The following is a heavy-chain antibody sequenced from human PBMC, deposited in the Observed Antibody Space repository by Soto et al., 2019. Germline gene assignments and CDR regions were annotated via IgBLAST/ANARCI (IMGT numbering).Heavy chain of an antibody. J-gene: IGHJ6*03. CDR1: GGTFSSYT. CDR3: ASSAPTGGYYYYYMEV. CDR2: IIPILGIA. D-gene: IGHD1-26*01. V-gene: IGHV1-69*02. Sequence: GASVKVSCKASGGTFSSYTISWVRQAPGQGLEWMGRIIPILGIANYAQKFQGRVTITADKSTSTAYMELSSLRSEDTAVYYCASSAPTGGYYYYYMEVWGKGTTVTVSS.